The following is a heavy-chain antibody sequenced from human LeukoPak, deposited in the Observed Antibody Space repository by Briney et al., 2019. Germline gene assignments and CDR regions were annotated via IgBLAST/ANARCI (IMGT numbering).Heavy chain of an antibody. CDR1: GYTFTGYY. CDR2: INPSGGGT. D-gene: IGHD6-19*01. V-gene: IGHV1-46*01. Sequence: ASVKVSCKASGYTFTGYYMHWVRQAPGQGLEWMGIINPSGGGTSYAQKFQGRLTMTRDTSTTTVYMELSSLRSEETAVYYCATSSGWYWYFDYWGQGTLVTVSS. CDR3: ATSSGWYWYFDY. J-gene: IGHJ4*02.